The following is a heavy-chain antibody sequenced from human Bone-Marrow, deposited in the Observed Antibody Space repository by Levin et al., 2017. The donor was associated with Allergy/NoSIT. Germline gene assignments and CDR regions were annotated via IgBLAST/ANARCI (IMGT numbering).Heavy chain of an antibody. D-gene: IGHD4/OR15-4a*01. CDR2: VSANGDRT. V-gene: IGHV3-23*01. CDR3: AKDRLWPTDTFDC. J-gene: IGHJ4*02. Sequence: PGGSLRLSCAASGFTFRTYGMSWVRQAPGKGLEWISAVSANGDRTFYADSVKGRFTISRDNSKDTLYIQMNSLRVEDTAVYYCAKDRLWPTDTFDCWGQGTLVTVSS. CDR1: GFTFRTYG.